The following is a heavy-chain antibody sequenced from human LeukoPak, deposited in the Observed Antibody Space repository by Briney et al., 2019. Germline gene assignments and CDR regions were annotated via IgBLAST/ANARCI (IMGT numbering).Heavy chain of an antibody. CDR1: GFTFSGSA. D-gene: IGHD3-10*01. Sequence: GGSLRLSCAASGFTFSGSAMHWVRQASGKGLEWVGRIRSKANSYATAYAASVKGRFTISRDDSKNTAYLQMNSLKTEDTAVYYCTRPPGGLRSFDIWGQGTMVTVSS. CDR3: TRPPGGLRSFDI. CDR2: IRSKANSYAT. J-gene: IGHJ3*02. V-gene: IGHV3-73*01.